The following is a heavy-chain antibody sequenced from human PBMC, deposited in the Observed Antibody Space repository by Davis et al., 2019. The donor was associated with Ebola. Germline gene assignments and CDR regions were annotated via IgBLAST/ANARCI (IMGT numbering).Heavy chain of an antibody. CDR2: IYYSGTT. V-gene: IGHV4-39*01. CDR3: ARYSGWNKLYFDF. J-gene: IGHJ4*02. D-gene: IGHD6-19*01. CDR1: GGSISSNSYY. Sequence: MPSETLSLTCTVSGGSISSNSYYWGWIRQPPGKGLEWIGTIYYSGTTYYNPSLKSRVAISLDTSKNQFSLTVSSVTVADTAVYYCARYSGWNKLYFDFWGQGTLATVSS.